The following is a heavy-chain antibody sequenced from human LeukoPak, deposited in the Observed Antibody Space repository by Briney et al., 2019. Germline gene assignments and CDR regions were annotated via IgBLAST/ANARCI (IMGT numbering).Heavy chain of an antibody. J-gene: IGHJ4*02. CDR3: ARDPGNKQLGPFDY. V-gene: IGHV3-30*01. CDR2: ISFDGSNK. D-gene: IGHD2/OR15-2a*01. Sequence: GRSLRLSCAASGFTFKSYPMHWIRQTPGKVPEWVAAISFDGSNKYYADSVQGRFTLSRDNSNNILYLQMNSLRGEDMAVYYCARDPGNKQLGPFDYWGQGTLVTVSS. CDR1: GFTFKSYP.